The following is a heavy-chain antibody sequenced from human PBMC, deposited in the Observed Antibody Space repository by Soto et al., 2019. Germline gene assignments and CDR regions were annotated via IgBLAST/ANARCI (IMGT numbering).Heavy chain of an antibody. J-gene: IGHJ4*02. D-gene: IGHD3-22*01. Sequence: GGSLRLSCAASGFTFSDYYMSWIRQAPGKGLEWVSYISSSGSIIYYADSVKGRFTISRDNAKNSLYLQMNSLRAEDTAVYYCARDQGYYESSGYFDYWGQGTLVTVLL. CDR2: ISSSGSII. V-gene: IGHV3-11*01. CDR3: ARDQGYYESSGYFDY. CDR1: GFTFSDYY.